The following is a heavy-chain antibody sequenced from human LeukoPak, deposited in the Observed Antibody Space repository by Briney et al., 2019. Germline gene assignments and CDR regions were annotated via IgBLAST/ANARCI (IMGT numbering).Heavy chain of an antibody. CDR1: GFTFSGYW. CDR2: INSDGSST. D-gene: IGHD3-22*01. Sequence: GGSLRLSYAASGFTFSGYWMHWVRPAPGKGLVWVSRINSDGSSTSYADSVKGRFTISRENAKNTLYLQMNSLRAEDTAVYYCARVAAWDSSGYLFEYWGQGTLVTVSS. V-gene: IGHV3-74*01. CDR3: ARVAAWDSSGYLFEY. J-gene: IGHJ4*02.